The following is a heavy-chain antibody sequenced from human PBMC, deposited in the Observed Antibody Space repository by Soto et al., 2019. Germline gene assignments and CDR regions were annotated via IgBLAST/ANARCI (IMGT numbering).Heavy chain of an antibody. Sequence: PSETLSLTCTVSGGSIISYYWSWILQPPGKGLEWIGYIYYSGSTNYNPSLKSRVTISVDTSKNQFSLKLSSVTAADTAVYYCAASFSIFGVVRNWFDPWGQGTLVTVSS. CDR3: AASFSIFGVVRNWFDP. CDR1: GGSIISYY. CDR2: IYYSGST. J-gene: IGHJ5*02. D-gene: IGHD3-3*01. V-gene: IGHV4-59*01.